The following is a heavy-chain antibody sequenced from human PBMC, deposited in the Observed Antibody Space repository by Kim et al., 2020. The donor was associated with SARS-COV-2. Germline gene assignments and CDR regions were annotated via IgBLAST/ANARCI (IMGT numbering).Heavy chain of an antibody. CDR3: ARGKPPGATLDY. V-gene: IGHV4-34*01. D-gene: IGHD1-26*01. Sequence: NYNPSLKSRVTISVDTSKNQFSRKLSSVTAADTAVYYCARGKPPGATLDYWGQGTLVTVSS. J-gene: IGHJ4*02.